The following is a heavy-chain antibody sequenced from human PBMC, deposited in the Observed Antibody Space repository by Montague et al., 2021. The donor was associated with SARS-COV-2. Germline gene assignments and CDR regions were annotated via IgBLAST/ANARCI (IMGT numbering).Heavy chain of an antibody. CDR2: ISYDGSNK. CDR3: ARGRGTYSLDY. V-gene: IGHV3-30-3*01. Sequence: SLRLSCAASGFTFSSYAMHWVRQAPGKGLEWVAVISYDGSNKHNADSVKGRFTISRDKSKNTLYVQMNSLRAEDTAVYYCARGRGTYSLDYWGQGTLVTVSS. J-gene: IGHJ4*02. D-gene: IGHD1-26*01. CDR1: GFTFSSYA.